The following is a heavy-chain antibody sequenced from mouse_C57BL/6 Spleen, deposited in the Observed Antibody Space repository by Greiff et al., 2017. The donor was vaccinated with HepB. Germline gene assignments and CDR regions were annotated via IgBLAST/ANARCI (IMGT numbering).Heavy chain of an antibody. V-gene: IGHV1-81*01. CDR2: IYPRIGNT. D-gene: IGHD2-5*01. CDR1: GYTFTSYG. J-gene: IGHJ4*01. Sequence: QVQLKESGAELARPGASVKLSCKASGYTFTSYGISWVKQRTGQGLEWIGEIYPRIGNTYYNDKFKGKATLTADKSSSTAYMELRSLTSEDSAVYFCARNSNYSYDYAMDYWGRGTSGTAST. CDR3: ARNSNYSYDYAMDY.